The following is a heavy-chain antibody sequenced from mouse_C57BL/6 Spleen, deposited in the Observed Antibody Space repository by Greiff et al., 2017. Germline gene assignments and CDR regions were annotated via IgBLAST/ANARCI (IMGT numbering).Heavy chain of an antibody. CDR2: INPSNGGT. Sequence: VQLQQPGTELVKPGASVKLSCKASGYTFTSYWMHWVKQRPGQGLEWIGNINPSNGGTNYNEKFKSKATLTVDKSSSTAYMQLSSLTSEDSAVYYGAREGQLRLPGFAYWGQGTLVTVSA. CDR1: GYTFTSYW. CDR3: AREGQLRLPGFAY. J-gene: IGHJ3*01. D-gene: IGHD3-2*02. V-gene: IGHV1-53*01.